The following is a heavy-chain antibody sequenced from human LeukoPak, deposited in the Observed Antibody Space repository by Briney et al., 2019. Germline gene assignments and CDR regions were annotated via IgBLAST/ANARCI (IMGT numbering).Heavy chain of an antibody. Sequence: PSETLSLTCAVYGGSFSGYYWSWIRQPPGKGLEWIGEINHSGSTNYNPSLKSRVTISVDTSKNQFSLKLSSVAAADTAVYYCARETWIQLWFVVRDYYFDYWGQGTLVTVSS. V-gene: IGHV4-34*01. D-gene: IGHD5-18*01. J-gene: IGHJ4*02. CDR2: INHSGST. CDR3: ARETWIQLWFVVRDYYFDY. CDR1: GGSFSGYY.